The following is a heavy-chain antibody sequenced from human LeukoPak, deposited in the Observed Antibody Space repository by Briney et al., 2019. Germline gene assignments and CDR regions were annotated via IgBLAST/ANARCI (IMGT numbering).Heavy chain of an antibody. J-gene: IGHJ4*02. V-gene: IGHV3-23*01. D-gene: IGHD2-2*01. CDR3: AKDGRSTTPGY. CDR2: IGGSGGST. CDR1: GFTFSSFA. Sequence: GGSLRLSCAASGFTFSSFAMNWVRQAPGKGLEWVSYIGGSGGSTYYADSVKGRFTVSRDNSKNTLCLQMNSLRAEDTAVYYCAKDGRSTTPGYWGQGTLVTVSS.